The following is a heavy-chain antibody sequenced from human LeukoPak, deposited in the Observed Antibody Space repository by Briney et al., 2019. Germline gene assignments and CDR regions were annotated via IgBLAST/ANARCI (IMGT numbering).Heavy chain of an antibody. Sequence: GGSLRLSCATSGFTFSTYEMNWVRQAPGKGLEWVSFISSSGSPIYYADSVKGRFTISRDNAENSLYLQMNNLRAEDTAVYYCARSWKAGGWGQGTLVTVSS. CDR2: ISSSGSPI. D-gene: IGHD1-1*01. CDR3: ARSWKAGG. CDR1: GFTFSTYE. V-gene: IGHV3-48*03. J-gene: IGHJ4*02.